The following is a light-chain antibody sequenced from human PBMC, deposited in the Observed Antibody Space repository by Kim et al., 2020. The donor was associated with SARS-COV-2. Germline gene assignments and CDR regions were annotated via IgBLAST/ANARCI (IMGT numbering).Light chain of an antibody. CDR2: WAS. CDR1: LSVLNKSNNKNY. CDR3: QQYFSSPYT. J-gene: IGKJ2*01. Sequence: SGTIHCKSSLSVLNKSNNKNYVAWYQQKPGQPPKLVIYWASTRESGVPDRLSGSGSGTDFSLTINNLQVEDVAVYYCQQYFSSPYTFGQGTKLEI. V-gene: IGKV4-1*01.